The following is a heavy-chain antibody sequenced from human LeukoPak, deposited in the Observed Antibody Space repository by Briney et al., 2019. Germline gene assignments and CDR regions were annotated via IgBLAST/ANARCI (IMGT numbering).Heavy chain of an antibody. J-gene: IGHJ5*02. CDR2: INPNSGGT. Sequence: GASVKVSCKASGYTFTGYYMHWVRQAPGQGLEWMGWINPNSGGTNYAQKFQGRVTMTTDTSTSTAYMELRSLRSDDTAVYYCARGVVVAATPNWFDPWGQGTLVTVSS. CDR1: GYTFTGYY. D-gene: IGHD2-15*01. V-gene: IGHV1-2*02. CDR3: ARGVVVAATPNWFDP.